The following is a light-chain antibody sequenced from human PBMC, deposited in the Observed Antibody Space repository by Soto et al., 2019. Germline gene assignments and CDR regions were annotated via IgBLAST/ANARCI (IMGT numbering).Light chain of an antibody. CDR3: GTWDSSLNGGV. CDR2: ESN. Sequence: QLVLTQPPSVSAALGQRVTISCSGSSSNIGNKYVSWYQQLPGSAPKLLIYESNKRPSGIPDRFSGSKSGTSATLDITGLQTGDEADYYCGTWDSSLNGGVFGGGTKLTVL. V-gene: IGLV1-51*02. J-gene: IGLJ2*01. CDR1: SSNIGNKY.